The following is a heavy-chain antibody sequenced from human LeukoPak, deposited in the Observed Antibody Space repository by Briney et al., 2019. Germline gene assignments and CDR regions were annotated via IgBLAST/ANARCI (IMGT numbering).Heavy chain of an antibody. CDR2: INHSGST. D-gene: IGHD3-10*01. V-gene: IGHV4-34*01. J-gene: IGHJ3*02. Sequence: SETLSLTCAVYGGSFSDYYWSWIRQPPGKGLEWIGEINHSGSTNSNPSLKSRVTISIDTSKNQFSLKLSSVTAADTAVYYCAKSNGYGLVDIWGQGTMVTVSS. CDR3: AKSNGYGLVDI. CDR1: GGSFSDYY.